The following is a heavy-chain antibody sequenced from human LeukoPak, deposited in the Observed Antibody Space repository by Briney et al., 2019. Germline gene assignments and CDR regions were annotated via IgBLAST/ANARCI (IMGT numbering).Heavy chain of an antibody. Sequence: PGGSLRLSCAASGFTFSSYSMNWVRQAPGKGLEWVSSISSSSSYIYYADSVKGRFTISRDNAKNSLYLQMNSLRAEDTAVYYCARDRGVKEGGFDYWGQGTLVTVSS. CDR2: ISSSSSYI. V-gene: IGHV3-21*01. CDR3: ARDRGVKEGGFDY. J-gene: IGHJ4*02. CDR1: GFTFSSYS. D-gene: IGHD3-10*01.